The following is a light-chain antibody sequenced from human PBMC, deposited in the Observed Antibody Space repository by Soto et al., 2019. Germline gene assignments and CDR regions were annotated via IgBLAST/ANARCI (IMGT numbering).Light chain of an antibody. CDR2: WAS. CDR1: QSVLYNSNNKNY. CDR3: QQYYNTPLT. Sequence: DIVMTQSPDSLAVSLGERATINCKSSQSVLYNSNNKNYLVWYQQKPRQPPKLLIYWASTRESGVPDRFSGSGSGTDFTLTISSLQAEDVAVYYCQQYYNTPLTFGGGTKVDIK. J-gene: IGKJ4*01. V-gene: IGKV4-1*01.